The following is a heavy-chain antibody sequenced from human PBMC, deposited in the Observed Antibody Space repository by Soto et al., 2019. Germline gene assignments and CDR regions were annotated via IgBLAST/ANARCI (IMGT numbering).Heavy chain of an antibody. CDR2: LNWNDDE. J-gene: IGHJ3*02. V-gene: IGHV2-5*01. Sequence: QITLKESGPTLVKPTQTLTLTCTFSGFSLNTRAVGVGWIRQAPGKALEWLALLNWNDDERYSPSLKDTLTITKDTSKNHVVLTITNIGPVDTATYYCAHRHDLGGFDIWGQGTAVTVSS. D-gene: IGHD2-15*01. CDR1: GFSLNTRAVG. CDR3: AHRHDLGGFDI.